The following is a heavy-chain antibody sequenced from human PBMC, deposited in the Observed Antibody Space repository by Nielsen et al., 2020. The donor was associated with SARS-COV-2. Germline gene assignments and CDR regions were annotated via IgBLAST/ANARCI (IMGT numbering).Heavy chain of an antibody. D-gene: IGHD1-26*01. CDR2: ISTSGGGT. CDR3: ARRITGSYYRYFDY. J-gene: IGHJ4*02. Sequence: GESLKISCVASGFTFSDYAMSWVRQAPGKGPEWVSSISTSGGGTHYIDSVEGRFTISRDNAKNSLFLQMNSLRAGDTAVYYCARRITGSYYRYFDYWDQGTLVTVSS. CDR1: GFTFSDYA. V-gene: IGHV3-23*01.